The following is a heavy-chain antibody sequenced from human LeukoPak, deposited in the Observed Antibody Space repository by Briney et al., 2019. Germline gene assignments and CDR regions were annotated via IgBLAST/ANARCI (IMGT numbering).Heavy chain of an antibody. CDR1: GGSISNKY. J-gene: IGHJ4*02. CDR2: INHSGST. D-gene: IGHD3-22*01. Sequence: SETLSLTCTVSGGSISNKYWSWIRQPPGKGLEWIGEINHSGSTNYNPSLKSRVTISVDTSKNQFSLKLSSVTAADTAVYYCARRRLASYYYDSSGYGPPLFDYWGQGTLVTVSS. V-gene: IGHV4-34*01. CDR3: ARRRLASYYYDSSGYGPPLFDY.